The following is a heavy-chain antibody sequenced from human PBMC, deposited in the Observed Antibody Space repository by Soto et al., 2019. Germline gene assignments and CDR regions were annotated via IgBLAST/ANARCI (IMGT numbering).Heavy chain of an antibody. CDR3: ARAIAAAESYYYGMDV. D-gene: IGHD6-13*01. V-gene: IGHV3-33*01. CDR1: GFTFSSYG. CDR2: IWYDGSNK. J-gene: IGHJ6*02. Sequence: GGSLRLSCAASGFTFSSYGMHWVRQAPGKGLEWVAVIWYDGSNKYYADSVKGRFTISRDNSKNTLYLQMNSLRAEDTAVYYCARAIAAAESYYYGMDVWGQGTTVTVSS.